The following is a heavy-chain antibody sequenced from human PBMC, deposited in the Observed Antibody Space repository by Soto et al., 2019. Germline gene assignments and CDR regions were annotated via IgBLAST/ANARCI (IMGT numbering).Heavy chain of an antibody. CDR3: ARDVAGTYYYCYMDV. CDR2: IYSGGST. J-gene: IGHJ6*03. D-gene: IGHD6-13*01. Sequence: EVQLVESGGGLVQPGGSLRLSCAAPGFTVSSNYMSWVRQAPGKGLEWVSVIYSGGSTYYADSVKGRFTISRDNSKNKLYLQVNSLRAEVTAVYYCARDVAGTYYYCYMDVWGKGTTVTVSS. V-gene: IGHV3-66*01. CDR1: GFTVSSNY.